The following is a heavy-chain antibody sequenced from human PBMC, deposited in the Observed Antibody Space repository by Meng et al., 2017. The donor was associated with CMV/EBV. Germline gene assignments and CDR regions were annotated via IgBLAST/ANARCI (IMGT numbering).Heavy chain of an antibody. CDR3: ARGVPLGIIYSFDY. Sequence: QVQLVQSGVQRKKPGVAWKVSCKASGYTFTGYGISWVRQAPGQGLEWMGWISVYNGHTNFAQNLQGRVTMTTDTSTSTAYVELRSLRSDDTAIYYCARGVPLGIIYSFDYWGQGTLVTVSS. CDR1: GYTFTGYG. V-gene: IGHV1-18*01. D-gene: IGHD2-21*01. CDR2: ISVYNGHT. J-gene: IGHJ4*01.